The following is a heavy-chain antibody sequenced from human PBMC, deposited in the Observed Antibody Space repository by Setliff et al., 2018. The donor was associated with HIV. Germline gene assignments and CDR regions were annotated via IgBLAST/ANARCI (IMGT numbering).Heavy chain of an antibody. Sequence: ASVKVSCKASGYTFTSYGISWVRQAPGQGLEWMGWLASYNDDANYAQKLQGRVTMTTDTSTSTAYMELRSLRSDDTAVYYCARGGYSSGYYNYYYYMDVWGKGTTVTVSS. CDR3: ARGGYSSGYYNYYYYMDV. V-gene: IGHV1-18*01. CDR1: GYTFTSYG. D-gene: IGHD3-22*01. J-gene: IGHJ6*03. CDR2: LASYNDDA.